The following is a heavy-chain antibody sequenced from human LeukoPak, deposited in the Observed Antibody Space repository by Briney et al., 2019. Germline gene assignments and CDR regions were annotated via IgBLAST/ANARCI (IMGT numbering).Heavy chain of an antibody. CDR2: ISAYNGNT. CDR1: GYTFTSYG. Sequence: ASVKVSCKASGYTFTSYGISWVRQAPGQGLGWMGWISAYNGNTNYAQKLQGRVTMTTDTSTSTAYMELRSLRSDDTAVYYCARDIVGATSHDYWGQGTLVTVSS. D-gene: IGHD1-26*01. V-gene: IGHV1-18*01. CDR3: ARDIVGATSHDY. J-gene: IGHJ4*02.